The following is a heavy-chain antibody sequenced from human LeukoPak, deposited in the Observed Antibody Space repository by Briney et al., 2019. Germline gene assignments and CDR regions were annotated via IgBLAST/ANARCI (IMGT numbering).Heavy chain of an antibody. CDR2: NRYDGSNK. D-gene: IGHD3-10*01. V-gene: IGHV3-30*02. J-gene: IGHJ6*03. Sequence: GGSLGLSCAASAFTFSSYGMHWVRQAPGKGLEWVAFNRYDGSNKYYADSVKGRFTISRDNSKNTLYLQMNSLRAEDTAVYYCAKDGYYGSGSYFGYYYMDVWGKGTTVTISS. CDR3: AKDGYYGSGSYFGYYYMDV. CDR1: AFTFSSYG.